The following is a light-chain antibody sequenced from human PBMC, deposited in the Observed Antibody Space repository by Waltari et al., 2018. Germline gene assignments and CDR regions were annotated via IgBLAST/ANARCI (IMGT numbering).Light chain of an antibody. J-gene: IGKJ5*01. CDR2: GAS. Sequence: EVVMTQSPATLSLSPGERATLSCRASQSVGSNLAWYQPKPGQAPRLLIYGASTRATGIPARFSGSGSGTEFTLIISSLQSEDFAVYYCKQFNNWPPITFCQGTRLDIK. V-gene: IGKV3-15*01. CDR3: KQFNNWPPIT. CDR1: QSVGSN.